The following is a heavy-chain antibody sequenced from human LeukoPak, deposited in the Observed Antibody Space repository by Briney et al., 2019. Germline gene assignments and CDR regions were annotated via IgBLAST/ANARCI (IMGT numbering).Heavy chain of an antibody. J-gene: IGHJ4*02. V-gene: IGHV1-46*01. CDR3: AREGCSGTSCYDY. D-gene: IGHD2-2*01. CDR1: GYTFTSYY. CDR2: INPSGGST. Sequence: ASVKVSCKASGYTFTSYYMHWVRQAPGQGLEGMGIINPSGGSTSYAQKFQGRVNMTRDKSTSTAYIELSSMRSEDTAVYYCAREGCSGTSCYDYWGQGTLVTVSS.